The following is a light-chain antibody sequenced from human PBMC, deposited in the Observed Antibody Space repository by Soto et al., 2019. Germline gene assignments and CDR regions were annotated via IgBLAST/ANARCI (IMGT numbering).Light chain of an antibody. CDR2: QAS. CDR1: QSISRK. Sequence: DIQMTQSPSTLSASVGDRVSITYRASQSISRKLAWYQQKPGKAPNILIYQASNLETGVPSRFTGSGSGTEFTRTISSLQPDDLATYYCLQDQSYWTFGQGTKV. J-gene: IGKJ1*01. CDR3: LQDQSYWT. V-gene: IGKV1-5*03.